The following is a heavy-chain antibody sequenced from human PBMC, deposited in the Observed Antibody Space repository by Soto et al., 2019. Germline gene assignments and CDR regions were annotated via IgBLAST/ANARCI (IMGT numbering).Heavy chain of an antibody. CDR2: IKQYGSEK. V-gene: IGHV3-7*01. D-gene: IGHD3-22*01. Sequence: EVQLVESGGGLVQPGGSLRLSCAASGCTFSSYWMSWVRQAPGKGLEGVANIKQYGSEKYYVDSVKRRFTISRDNAQNSLYLQMNSLRAEDTAVYYCARDEGIVVVDYWGQGTLVTVSS. CDR1: GCTFSSYW. J-gene: IGHJ4*02. CDR3: ARDEGIVVVDY.